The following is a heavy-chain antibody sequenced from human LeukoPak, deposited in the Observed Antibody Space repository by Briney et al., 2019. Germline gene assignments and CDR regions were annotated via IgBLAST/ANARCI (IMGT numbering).Heavy chain of an antibody. J-gene: IGHJ4*02. V-gene: IGHV1-69*13. Sequence: SVKVSCKASGGTFSSYAISWVRQAPGQGLELMGGIIPIFGTANYEEKFQGGVTITADESTSTAYMELSSLRSEDTAVYYCARSYCGGDCYSGGVNYNFDYWGQGTLVTVSS. CDR2: IIPIFGTA. CDR3: ARSYCGGDCYSGGVNYNFDY. CDR1: GGTFSSYA. D-gene: IGHD2-21*02.